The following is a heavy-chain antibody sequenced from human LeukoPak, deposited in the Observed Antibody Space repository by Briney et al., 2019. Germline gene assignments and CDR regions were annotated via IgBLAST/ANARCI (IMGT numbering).Heavy chain of an antibody. J-gene: IGHJ5*02. V-gene: IGHV1-69*05. Sequence: ASVKVSCKASGGTFSSYAISWVRQAPGQGLEWMGRIIPIFGTANYAQKFQGRATITTDESTSTAYMELSSLRSEDTAVYYCARGGIPGDGYNPWGQGTLVTVSS. CDR2: IIPIFGTA. D-gene: IGHD5-24*01. CDR1: GGTFSSYA. CDR3: ARGGIPGDGYNP.